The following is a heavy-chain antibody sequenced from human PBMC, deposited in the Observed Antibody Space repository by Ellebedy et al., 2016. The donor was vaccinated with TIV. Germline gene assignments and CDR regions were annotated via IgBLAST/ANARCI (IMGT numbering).Heavy chain of an antibody. Sequence: GESLKISCAASGFSLSVYAMSWVRQAPGKGLEWVSSISDSGSRTDYADSVKGRFTISRDNSKKMVYLQMNSLRVEDTAVYYCATGSTAMVHPSEYFWHWGQGTLVTVSS. J-gene: IGHJ1*01. V-gene: IGHV3-23*01. CDR2: ISDSGSRT. D-gene: IGHD5-18*01. CDR1: GFSLSVYA. CDR3: ATGSTAMVHPSEYFWH.